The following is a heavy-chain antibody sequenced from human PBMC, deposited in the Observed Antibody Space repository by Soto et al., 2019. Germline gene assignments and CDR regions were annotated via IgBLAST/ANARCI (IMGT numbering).Heavy chain of an antibody. CDR1: GGTFSSYA. Sequence: QVQLVQSGAEVKKPGSSVKVSCKASGGTFSSYAISWVRQAPGQGLEWMGGIIPIFGTANYAQKFQGRVTITADESTSTAYMELSSLRSEDTAVYYCARGGHAPMATINTVGVHYYGMDVWGQGTTVTVSS. V-gene: IGHV1-69*01. CDR2: IIPIFGTA. CDR3: ARGGHAPMATINTVGVHYYGMDV. D-gene: IGHD5-12*01. J-gene: IGHJ6*02.